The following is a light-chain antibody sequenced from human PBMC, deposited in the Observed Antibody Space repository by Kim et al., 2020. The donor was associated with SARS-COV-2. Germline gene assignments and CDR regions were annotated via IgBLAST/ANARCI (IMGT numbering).Light chain of an antibody. CDR2: DVT. CDR3: ISFTGGKYA. Sequence: PGQSVTISCTGTSRDVGAHDYVSWYQQHPGKVPKLMIYDVTKRPSGVPDRFSGSKSGNTASLIVSGLQAEDEADYYCISFTGGKYAFGTGTKSPS. J-gene: IGLJ1*01. CDR1: SRDVGAHDY. V-gene: IGLV2-8*01.